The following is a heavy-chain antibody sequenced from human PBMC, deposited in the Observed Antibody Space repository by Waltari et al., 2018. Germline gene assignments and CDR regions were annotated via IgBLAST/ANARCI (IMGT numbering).Heavy chain of an antibody. CDR2: INPNSGGT. V-gene: IGHV1-2*04. D-gene: IGHD4-4*01. CDR1: GYTFNDYY. J-gene: IGHJ5*02. Sequence: QVQLVQSGAEVKKPGASVKVSCKASGYTFNDYYIHWVRQAPGQGLGWMGWINPNSGGTKYEQKFQGWVTMTRDTSINTAYLEVSGRGSDDTAVYYCAKQATDYSSYWFHPWGQGTLVTVSS. CDR3: AKQATDYSSYWFHP.